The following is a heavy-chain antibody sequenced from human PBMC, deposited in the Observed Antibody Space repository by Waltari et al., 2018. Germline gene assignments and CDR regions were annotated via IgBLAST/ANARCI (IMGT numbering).Heavy chain of an antibody. J-gene: IGHJ4*02. D-gene: IGHD2-8*01. CDR2: IKEDGSQE. CDR3: ARDHPGSDAVFDY. CDR1: GFRISTSW. Sequence: EVQLVESGGGLVQPGGSLRLPCVASGFRISTSWMVWVRQAPGKGLEWVANIKEDGSQEYYADSLKGRFTISRDNAKNSLYLQMSSLRAEDAAVYYCARDHPGSDAVFDYWGQGTLVTVSS. V-gene: IGHV3-7*01.